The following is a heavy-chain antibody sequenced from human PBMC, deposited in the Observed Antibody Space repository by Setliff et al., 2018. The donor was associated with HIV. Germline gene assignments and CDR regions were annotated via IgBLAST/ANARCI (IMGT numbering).Heavy chain of an antibody. V-gene: IGHV1-8*02. D-gene: IGHD1-26*01. J-gene: IGHJ4*02. Sequence: ASVKVSCKASGYTFTSYDINWVRQATGQGLEWMGWMNPNSGNTGYAQNFRGRLTMTQDTSTDTAYMELTSLRSDDTAMYYCATDNREGVGTPYYFDYWGQGTQVTVSS. CDR2: MNPNSGNT. CDR3: ATDNREGVGTPYYFDY. CDR1: GYTFTSYD.